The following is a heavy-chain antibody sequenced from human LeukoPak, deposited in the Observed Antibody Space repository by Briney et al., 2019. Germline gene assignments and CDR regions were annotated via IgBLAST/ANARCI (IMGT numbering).Heavy chain of an antibody. CDR3: ARENENWFDP. Sequence: SETLSLTCTVSGGSISSSSYYWGWIRQPPGKGLEWIGSIYYSGSTYYNPSLKSRVTISVDTSKNQFSLKLSSVTAADTAVYYCARENENWFDPWGQGTLVTVSS. CDR1: GGSISSSSYY. D-gene: IGHD1-1*01. CDR2: IYYSGST. V-gene: IGHV4-39*07. J-gene: IGHJ5*02.